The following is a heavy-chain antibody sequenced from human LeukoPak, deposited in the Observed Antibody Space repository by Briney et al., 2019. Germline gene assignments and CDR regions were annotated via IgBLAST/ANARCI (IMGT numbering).Heavy chain of an antibody. Sequence: SGTLSLTCAVYGGSFSGYYWSWIRQPPGKGLEGIGEINHSGSTNYNPSLKSRVTISVDTSKNQFSLKLSSVTAADTAVYYCARGPSVTIFGVAKYWFDPWGQGTLVTVSS. CDR2: INHSGST. D-gene: IGHD3-3*01. J-gene: IGHJ5*02. CDR3: ARGPSVTIFGVAKYWFDP. V-gene: IGHV4-34*01. CDR1: GGSFSGYY.